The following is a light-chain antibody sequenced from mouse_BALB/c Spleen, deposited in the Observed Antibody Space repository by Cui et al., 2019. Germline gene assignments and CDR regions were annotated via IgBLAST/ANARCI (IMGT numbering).Light chain of an antibody. CDR2: AAT. Sequence: DIQMTQSPASQSASLGESVTITCLASQTIGTWLAWYQQKPGKSPQRLIYAATSLADGVPSRFSGSGSGTKFSFKISSLQAEDFVSYYCQQHYSTPYTFGGGTKLEIK. CDR3: QQHYSTPYT. J-gene: IGKJ2*01. CDR1: QTIGTW. V-gene: IGKV12-98*01.